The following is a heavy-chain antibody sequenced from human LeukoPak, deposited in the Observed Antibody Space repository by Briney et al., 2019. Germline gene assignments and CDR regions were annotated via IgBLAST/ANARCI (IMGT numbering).Heavy chain of an antibody. J-gene: IGHJ5*02. CDR1: GGTFSSYA. CDR3: ASTRRGWLQWENWFDP. CDR2: IILIFGAA. D-gene: IGHD5-24*01. Sequence: SVKVSCKASGGTFSSYAISWVRQAPGQGLEWMGRIILIFGAANYAQKFQGRVTITTDESTSTAYMELSSLRSEDTAVYYCASTRRGWLQWENWFDPWGQGTLVTVSS. V-gene: IGHV1-69*05.